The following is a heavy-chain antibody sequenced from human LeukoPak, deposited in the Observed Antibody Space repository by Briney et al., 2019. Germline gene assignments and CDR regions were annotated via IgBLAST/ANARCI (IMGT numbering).Heavy chain of an antibody. CDR2: IYSGGST. CDR3: ARDFTYYYDSSGLDP. D-gene: IGHD3-22*01. Sequence: GGSLRLSCAASGFTVSSNYMSWVRQAPGKGLGWVSVIYSGGSTYYADSVKGRFTIARGNSKNTLYLQMNSLRAEDTAVYYCARDFTYYYDSSGLDPWGQGTLVTVSS. J-gene: IGHJ5*02. CDR1: GFTVSSNY. V-gene: IGHV3-66*02.